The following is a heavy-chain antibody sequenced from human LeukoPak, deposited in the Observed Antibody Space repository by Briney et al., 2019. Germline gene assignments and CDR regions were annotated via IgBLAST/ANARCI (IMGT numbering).Heavy chain of an antibody. D-gene: IGHD2-21*01. CDR1: GFTVSSNY. Sequence: GGSLRLSCAASGFTVSSNYMSWVRQAPGKGLEWVSAIYSGGSTYYADSVKGRFTISRDNSKNTLYLQMNSLRAEDTAVYYCASHRRFHGYFDYWGQGTLVTVSS. V-gene: IGHV3-53*01. CDR3: ASHRRFHGYFDY. J-gene: IGHJ4*02. CDR2: IYSGGST.